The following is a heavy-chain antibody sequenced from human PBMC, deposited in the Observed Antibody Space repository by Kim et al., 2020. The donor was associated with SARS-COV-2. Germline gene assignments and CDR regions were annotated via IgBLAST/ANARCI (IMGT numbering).Heavy chain of an antibody. V-gene: IGHV3-11*05. J-gene: IGHJ3*02. Sequence: GGSLRLSCAASGFTFSDYYMSWIRQAPGKGLEWVSYISSSSSYTNYADSVKGRFTISRDNAKNSLYLQMNSLRAEDTAVYYCARDGVLGSAGDYGLDAFDIWGQGTMVTVSS. CDR2: ISSSSSYT. CDR1: GFTFSDYY. D-gene: IGHD4-17*01. CDR3: ARDGVLGSAGDYGLDAFDI.